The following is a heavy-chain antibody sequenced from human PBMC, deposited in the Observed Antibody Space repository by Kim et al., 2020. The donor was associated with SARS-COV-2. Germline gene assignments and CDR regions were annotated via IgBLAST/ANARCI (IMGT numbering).Heavy chain of an antibody. CDR3: ARTGPNKFFDY. CDR2: T. J-gene: IGHJ4*02. V-gene: IGHV4-34*01. Sequence: TNSNTTLRSRVTISVDTSKNQFSLKLSSVTAADTAVYYCARTGPNKFFDYWGQGTLVTVSS. D-gene: IGHD3-10*01.